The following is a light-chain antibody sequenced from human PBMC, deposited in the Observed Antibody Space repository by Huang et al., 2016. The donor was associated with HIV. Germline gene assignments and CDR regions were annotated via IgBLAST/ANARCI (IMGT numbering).Light chain of an antibody. CDR1: QSISSSY. CDR3: QQYVNSPGYT. V-gene: IGKV3-20*01. J-gene: IGKJ2*01. CDR2: GAS. Sequence: EIVLTQSPGTLSLSPGERATLSCRTSQSISSSYLAWYQQKPGQAPRLRIYGASSRATGIPDRFSGSGSGTDFTLTISRLEPEDFAVYYCQQYVNSPGYTFGQGTKLEIK.